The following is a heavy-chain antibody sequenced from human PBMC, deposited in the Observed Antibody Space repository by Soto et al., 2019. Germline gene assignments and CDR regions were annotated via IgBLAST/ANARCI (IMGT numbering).Heavy chain of an antibody. D-gene: IGHD2-15*01. V-gene: IGHV4-61*01. CDR1: GGSVSSGSYY. CDR3: ARALVAFDI. Sequence: QVQLQESGPGLLKPSETLSLTCSVSGGSVSSGSYYWSRIRQPPGKGLEWIGYIYYSGSTNYNPSLKSRVTISVDTSKNQFSLKLSSVTAADTAVYYCARALVAFDIWGQGTMVTVSS. J-gene: IGHJ3*02. CDR2: IYYSGST.